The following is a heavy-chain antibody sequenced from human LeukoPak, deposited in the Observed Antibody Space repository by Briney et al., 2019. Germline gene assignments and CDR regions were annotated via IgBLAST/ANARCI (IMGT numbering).Heavy chain of an antibody. J-gene: IGHJ3*02. CDR3: AKGTDYDSSGYYFGWAFDI. CDR2: ISGSGSST. V-gene: IGHV3-23*01. CDR1: GFTFSSYA. Sequence: GGSLRLSCAASGFTFSSYAMSWVRQAPGKGLEWVSAISGSGSSTYYADSVKGRFTISRDNSKNTLYLQMNSLRAEDTAVYYCAKGTDYDSSGYYFGWAFDIWGQGTMVTVSS. D-gene: IGHD3-22*01.